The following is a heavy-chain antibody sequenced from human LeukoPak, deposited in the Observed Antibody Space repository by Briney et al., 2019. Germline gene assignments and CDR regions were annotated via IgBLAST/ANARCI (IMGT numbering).Heavy chain of an antibody. D-gene: IGHD3-22*01. Sequence: SVKVSCKAAGYTFSAYYIHWVRQAPGQGLEWMGRIIPILGIANYAQKFQGRVTITTDKSTSTAYMELSSLRSEDTAVYYCAREYYYDSSGYYYVKYFDYWGQGTLVTVSS. CDR1: GYTFSAYY. CDR2: IIPILGIA. CDR3: AREYYYDSSGYYYVKYFDY. J-gene: IGHJ4*02. V-gene: IGHV1-69*04.